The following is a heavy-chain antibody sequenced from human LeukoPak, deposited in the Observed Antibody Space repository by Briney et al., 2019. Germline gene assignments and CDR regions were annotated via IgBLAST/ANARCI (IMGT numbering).Heavy chain of an antibody. CDR1: GYTFTSYD. J-gene: IGHJ4*02. CDR2: MNPNSGNT. CDR3: ARPVNRYRGCHGGCY. Sequence: ASVKVSCKASGYTFTSYDINWVRQAPGQGLEWMGWMNPNSGNTGYAQKFQGRVTMTRNTSISTAYMELSSLRSEDTAVYYCARPVNRYRGCHGGCYWGQGTLVTVSS. D-gene: IGHD4-23*01. V-gene: IGHV1-8*01.